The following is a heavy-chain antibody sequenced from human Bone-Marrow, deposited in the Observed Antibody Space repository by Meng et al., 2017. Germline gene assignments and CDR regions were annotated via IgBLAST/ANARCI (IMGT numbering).Heavy chain of an antibody. CDR3: ARGPTTMAHDFDY. CDR2: INHSGST. Sequence: QVQLQQWGEGLLKPSETLSLHCVVSGGSFSDYYWSWIRQPPGKGLEWIGEINHSGSTNYNPSLESRATISVDTSQNNLSLKLSSVTAADSAVYYCARGPTTMAHDFDYWGQGTLVTVSS. J-gene: IGHJ4*02. CDR1: GGSFSDYY. D-gene: IGHD4-11*01. V-gene: IGHV4-34*01.